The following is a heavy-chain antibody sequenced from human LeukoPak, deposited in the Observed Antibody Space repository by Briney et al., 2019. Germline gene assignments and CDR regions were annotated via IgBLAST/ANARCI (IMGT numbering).Heavy chain of an antibody. CDR2: ISGSGGST. J-gene: IGHJ6*03. V-gene: IGHV3-23*01. D-gene: IGHD6-19*01. CDR3: GTSYGAGTSNYYYYMDV. Sequence: GGSLRLPCAASGFTFSSYAMSWVRQAPGKGLEWVSAISGSGGSTYYADSVKGRFTISRDNSKNTLYLQMNSLRAEDTAVYYCGTSYGAGTSNYYYYMDVWGKGTTVTVSS. CDR1: GFTFSSYA.